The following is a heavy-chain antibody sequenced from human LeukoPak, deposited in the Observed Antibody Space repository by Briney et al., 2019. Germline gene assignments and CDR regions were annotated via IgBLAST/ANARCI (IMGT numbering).Heavy chain of an antibody. J-gene: IGHJ4*02. CDR3: GKTTAGYSSGQKPAWPVDY. D-gene: IGHD5-18*01. V-gene: IGHV3-23*01. Sequence: PGGSLRLSCEASGFTFGSFAMYWGRQAPGKGLDWIAGIFGSGGSPHYADSVKGRFTISRDNSKNTVYLQINSLRAEDTAVYYCGKTTAGYSSGQKPAWPVDYWGQGTLVTVSS. CDR1: GFTFGSFA. CDR2: IFGSGGSP.